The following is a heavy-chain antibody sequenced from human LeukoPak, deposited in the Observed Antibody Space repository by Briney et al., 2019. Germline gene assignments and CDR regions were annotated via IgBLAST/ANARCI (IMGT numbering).Heavy chain of an antibody. CDR3: ARDEKIVGASGQDY. CDR2: INTDGGDT. D-gene: IGHD1-26*01. CDR1: GFTFGSYW. Sequence: PGGSLRLSCAASGFTFGSYWMHWVRQAPGKGLVSVSRINTDGGDTIYADSVKGRFTISRDNAKNTLFLQMNSLRAEDTAVYYCARDEKIVGASGQDYWGQGTLVTVSS. V-gene: IGHV3-74*01. J-gene: IGHJ4*02.